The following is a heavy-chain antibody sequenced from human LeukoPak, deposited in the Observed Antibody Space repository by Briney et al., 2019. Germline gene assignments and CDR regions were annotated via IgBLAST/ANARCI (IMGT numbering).Heavy chain of an antibody. D-gene: IGHD4-17*01. CDR1: GFTFSSYA. CDR2: IHTSGDT. V-gene: IGHV3-23*05. CDR3: IVFGDSNH. J-gene: IGHJ5*02. Sequence: GGSLRLSCAASGFTFSSYAMSWVRQAPGKGLEWVSAIHTSGDTCYADSVKGRFTISRDTSENTLYLQINSLRVEDTAVYYCIVFGDSNHWGQGTLVTVSS.